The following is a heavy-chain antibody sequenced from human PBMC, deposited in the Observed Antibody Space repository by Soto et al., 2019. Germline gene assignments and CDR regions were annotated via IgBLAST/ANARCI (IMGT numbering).Heavy chain of an antibody. CDR1: GFSFVNYA. J-gene: IGHJ4*02. Sequence: GGSLRLSCAASGFSFVNYAMNWVRQAPGEGLEWVSGLSGSGTSTYYADSVKGRFTISRDNSRDTLFLQMNSLTADDTAVYYCAKATTNGGWFNPFDSWGQGALVTVSS. CDR3: AKATTNGGWFNPFDS. D-gene: IGHD6-19*01. V-gene: IGHV3-23*01. CDR2: LSGSGTST.